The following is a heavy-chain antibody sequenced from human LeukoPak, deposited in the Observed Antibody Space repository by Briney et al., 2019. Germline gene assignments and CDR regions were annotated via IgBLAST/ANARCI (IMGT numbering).Heavy chain of an antibody. Sequence: GGSLRLSCAASGFMFDDYAMHWVRQVPGRGLEWVSLISGDGVSSFYADSVRGRFTISRDNNNNSLSLQMHSLTVEDTAFYYCAREQFSHTSNYFDNWGQGILVTVSS. V-gene: IGHV3-43*02. CDR2: ISGDGVSS. J-gene: IGHJ4*02. D-gene: IGHD5-24*01. CDR1: GFMFDDYA. CDR3: AREQFSHTSNYFDN.